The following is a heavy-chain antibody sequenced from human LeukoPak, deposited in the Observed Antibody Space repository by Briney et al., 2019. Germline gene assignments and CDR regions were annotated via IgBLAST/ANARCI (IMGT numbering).Heavy chain of an antibody. J-gene: IGHJ4*02. D-gene: IGHD1-1*01. CDR2: ISAYNGNT. V-gene: IGHV1-18*01. CDR3: ARVTFGLERRYDGKYFDY. Sequence: GASVKVSCKASGGTFSSYAISWVRQAPGQGLEWMGWISAYNGNTNYAQKLQGRVTMTTDASTSTAYMELRSLRSDDTAVYYCARVTFGLERRYDGKYFDYWGQGTLVTVSS. CDR1: GGTFSSYA.